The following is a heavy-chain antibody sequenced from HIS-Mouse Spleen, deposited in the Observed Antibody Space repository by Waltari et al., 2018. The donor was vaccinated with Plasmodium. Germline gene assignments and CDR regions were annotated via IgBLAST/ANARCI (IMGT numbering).Heavy chain of an antibody. J-gene: IGHJ2*01. Sequence: EVQLVESGGVLVQPGGSLRLSCAASGFTFSGYWMSWVRQAPGKGLEWVANRKQEGSGKYYVDYVKCRFNISRDNAKNALYLQMNSLRAEDAAVYYGASSWYWYFDLWGRGTLVTVSS. D-gene: IGHD6-13*01. CDR3: ASSWYWYFDL. V-gene: IGHV3-7*01. CDR1: GFTFSGYW. CDR2: RKQEGSGK.